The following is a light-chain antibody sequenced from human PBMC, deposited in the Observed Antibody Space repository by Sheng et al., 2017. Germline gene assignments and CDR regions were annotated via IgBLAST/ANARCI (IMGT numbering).Light chain of an antibody. Sequence: NFMLTQPLSVSESPGKTVTISCTRSRGSIASNFVQWYQQRPGSSPTTVIFQDDRRPSGVPDRFSGSIDTSSNSASLTISGLKTEDEAKYFCQSYDNSVNWVFGGGDQGYRP. CDR3: QSYDNSVNWV. CDR1: RGSIASNF. J-gene: IGLJ3*02. CDR2: QDD. V-gene: IGLV6-57*01.